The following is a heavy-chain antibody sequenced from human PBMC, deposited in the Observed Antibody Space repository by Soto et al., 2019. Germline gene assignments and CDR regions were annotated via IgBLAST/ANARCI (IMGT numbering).Heavy chain of an antibody. CDR2: INPNSGGT. Sequence: ASVKVSCKASGYTFTGYYMHWVRQAPGQGLEWMGWINPNSGGTNYAQKFQGWVTMTRDTSISTAYMELSRLRSDDTAVYYCARAPPPYYDFWSGYGYWFDPWGQGTLVTVSS. V-gene: IGHV1-2*04. CDR1: GYTFTGYY. CDR3: ARAPPPYYDFWSGYGYWFDP. D-gene: IGHD3-3*01. J-gene: IGHJ5*02.